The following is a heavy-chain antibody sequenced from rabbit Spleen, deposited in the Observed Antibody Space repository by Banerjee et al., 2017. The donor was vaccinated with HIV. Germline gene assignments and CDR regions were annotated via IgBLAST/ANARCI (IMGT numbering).Heavy chain of an antibody. J-gene: IGHJ4*01. D-gene: IGHD7-1*01. CDR2: IDAGSSGST. CDR3: ATDYGGYPGYGWGLNL. Sequence: QEQLEESGGGLVQPEGSLTLTCKASGFSFSSSYYMCWVRQAPGEGLEWIACIDAGSSGSTYYASWAKGRFTISKASSTTVTLQMTSLTAADTATYFCATDYGGYPGYGWGLNLWGQGTLVTVS. CDR1: GFSFSSSYY. V-gene: IGHV1S45*01.